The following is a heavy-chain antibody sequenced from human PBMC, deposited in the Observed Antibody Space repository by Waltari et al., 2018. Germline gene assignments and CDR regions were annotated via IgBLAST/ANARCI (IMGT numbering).Heavy chain of an antibody. Sequence: QVHLQESGPGLVKPSETLSLTCAVSGYSIRSGYSRGWIRQPPEKGLEWIGSVYDSGSTYYNPSLKSRVTMSVDTSKNQFSLKLSSVTAADTAVYYCARHRITGATTRYFDCWGQGTLVTVSS. J-gene: IGHJ4*02. CDR1: GYSIRSGYS. V-gene: IGHV4-38-2*01. CDR3: ARHRITGATTRYFDC. CDR2: VYDSGST. D-gene: IGHD1-26*01.